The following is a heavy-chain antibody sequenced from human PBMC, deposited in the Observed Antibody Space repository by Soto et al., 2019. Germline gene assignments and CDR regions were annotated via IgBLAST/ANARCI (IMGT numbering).Heavy chain of an antibody. D-gene: IGHD3-3*01. CDR3: ARGHPDGGFWSGYYRTNWFDP. V-gene: IGHV1-8*01. Sequence: KKTPASVKVSCKASGYTFTSYDINWARPATGQGLEWMGWMNPNSGNTGYAQKFQGRVTMTRNTSISTAYMELSSLRSEDTAVYYCARGHPDGGFWSGYYRTNWFDPWGQGTLVTVSS. J-gene: IGHJ5*02. CDR2: MNPNSGNT. CDR1: GYTFTSYD.